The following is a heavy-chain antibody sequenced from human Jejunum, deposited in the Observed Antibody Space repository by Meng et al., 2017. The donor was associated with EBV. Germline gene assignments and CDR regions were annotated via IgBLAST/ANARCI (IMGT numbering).Heavy chain of an antibody. CDR2: ISAYSGNT. Sequence: QGQPGQLGPEVKKLGASWNFSCKASGYTFITNGISWVRQAPGQGLEWMGWISAYSGNTNYAQKFRGRVTMTTDTSTRTAYMELRSLRSDDTAVYYCARDRDMVQDYWGQGTLVTVSS. D-gene: IGHD4/OR15-4a*01. J-gene: IGHJ4*02. CDR1: GYTFITNG. CDR3: ARDRDMVQDY. V-gene: IGHV1-18*04.